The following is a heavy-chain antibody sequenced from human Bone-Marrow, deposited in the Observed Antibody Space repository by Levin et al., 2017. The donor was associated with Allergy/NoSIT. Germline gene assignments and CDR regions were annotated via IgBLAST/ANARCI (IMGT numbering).Heavy chain of an antibody. CDR3: AREGGSATCSNNLDNWFDP. D-gene: IGHD2-2*01. CDR2: INPKSGGT. CDR1: GYPFTGYY. Sequence: ASVKVSCKASGYPFTGYYLHWVRQAPGQGLEWMGWINPKSGGTRFARKFLGRVTLTTDTSTNTVYMELSRLTSDDTAMYFCAREGGSATCSNNLDNWFDPWGQGTVVTVSS. V-gene: IGHV1-2*02. J-gene: IGHJ5*02.